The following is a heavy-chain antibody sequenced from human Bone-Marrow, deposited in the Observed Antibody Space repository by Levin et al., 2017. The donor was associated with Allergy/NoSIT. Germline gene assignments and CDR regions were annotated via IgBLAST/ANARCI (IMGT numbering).Heavy chain of an antibody. D-gene: IGHD2-2*01. V-gene: IGHV3-30-3*01. Sequence: AGGSLRLSCAASGFTFSSYAMHWVRQAPGKGLEWVAVISYDGSNKYYADSVKGRFTISRDNSKNTLYLQMNSLRAEDTAVYYCARDPLRYCSSTSFDYWGQGTLVTVSS. CDR2: ISYDGSNK. CDR3: ARDPLRYCSSTSFDY. J-gene: IGHJ4*02. CDR1: GFTFSSYA.